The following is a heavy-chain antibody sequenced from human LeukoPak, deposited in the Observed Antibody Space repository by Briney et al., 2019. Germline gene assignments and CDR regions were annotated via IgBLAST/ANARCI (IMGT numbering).Heavy chain of an antibody. CDR2: IWYDGSNK. D-gene: IGHD4-17*01. Sequence: PGGSLRLSCAASGFTFSSYGMHWVRQAPGKGLEWVAVIWYDGSNKYYADSVKGRFTISRDNSKNTLYLQMNSLRAEDTAVYYCARDVVDYGAPGGDDAFDIWGQGTMVTVSS. V-gene: IGHV3-33*01. CDR3: ARDVVDYGAPGGDDAFDI. J-gene: IGHJ3*02. CDR1: GFTFSSYG.